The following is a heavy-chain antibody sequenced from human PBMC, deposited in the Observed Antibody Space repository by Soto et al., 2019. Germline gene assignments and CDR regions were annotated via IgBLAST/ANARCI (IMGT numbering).Heavy chain of an antibody. CDR2: ISSSSSYI. J-gene: IGHJ5*02. V-gene: IGHV3-21*01. CDR3: ARDSIVVPAAIARNWFDP. D-gene: IGHD2-2*01. Sequence: GGSLRLSCAASGFTFSSYSMNWVRQAPGKGLEWVSSISSSSSYIYYADSVKGRFTISRDNAKNSLYLQMNSLRAEDTAVYYCARDSIVVPAAIARNWFDPWGQGTLVTVSS. CDR1: GFTFSSYS.